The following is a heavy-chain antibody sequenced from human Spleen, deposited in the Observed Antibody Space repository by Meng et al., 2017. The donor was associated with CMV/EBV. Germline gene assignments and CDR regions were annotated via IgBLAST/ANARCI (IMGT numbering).Heavy chain of an antibody. CDR2: ISSSSSYI. CDR1: GFTFSSYS. D-gene: IGHD2-2*01. V-gene: IGHV3-21*01. J-gene: IGHJ4*02. Sequence: GGSLRLSCAASGFTFSSYSMNWVRQAPGKGLEWVSSISSSSSYIYYADSVKGRFTISRDNAKNSLYLQMNSLRAEDTAVYYCARGNQLLPGPIDYWGQGKLVTVSS. CDR3: ARGNQLLPGPIDY.